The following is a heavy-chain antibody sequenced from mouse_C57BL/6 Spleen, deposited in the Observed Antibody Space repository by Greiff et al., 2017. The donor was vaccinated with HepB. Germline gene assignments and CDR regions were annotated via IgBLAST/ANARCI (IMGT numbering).Heavy chain of an antibody. D-gene: IGHD2-3*01. CDR2: IRSKSNNYAT. J-gene: IGHJ4*01. Sequence: EVQGVESGGGLVQPKGSLKLSCAASGFSFNTYAMNWVRQAPGKGLEWVARIRSKSNNYATYYADSVKDRFTISRDDSESMLYLQMNNLKTEDTAMYYCVRQGDGYSLYAMDYWGQGTSVTVSS. CDR1: GFSFNTYA. V-gene: IGHV10-1*01. CDR3: VRQGDGYSLYAMDY.